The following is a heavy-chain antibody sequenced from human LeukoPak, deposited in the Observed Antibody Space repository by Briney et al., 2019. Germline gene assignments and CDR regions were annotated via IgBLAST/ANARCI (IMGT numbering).Heavy chain of an antibody. CDR2: ISGSGGST. D-gene: IGHD3-10*01. J-gene: IGHJ6*04. CDR1: GFTFSSYA. V-gene: IGHV3-23*01. CDR3: AKGGRGFGELVYYYYGMDV. Sequence: GGSLRLSCAASGFTFSSYAMSWVRQAPGKGLGWVSAISGSGGSTYYADSGKGRFTISRDNSKNTLYLQMNSLRAEDTAVYYCAKGGRGFGELVYYYYGMDVWGKGTTVTVSS.